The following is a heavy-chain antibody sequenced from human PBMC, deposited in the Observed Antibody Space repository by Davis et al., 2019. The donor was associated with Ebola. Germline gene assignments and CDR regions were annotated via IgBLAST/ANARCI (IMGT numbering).Heavy chain of an antibody. CDR2: INHSGST. CDR3: ARETPEAGMDV. Sequence: MPSETLSLTCAVYGGSFSGYYWSWIRQPPGKGLEWIGEINHSGSTNYNPSLKSRVTISVDTSKNQFSLKLSSVTAADTAVYYCARETPEAGMDVWGKGTTVTVSS. J-gene: IGHJ6*04. D-gene: IGHD4-23*01. V-gene: IGHV4-34*01. CDR1: GGSFSGYY.